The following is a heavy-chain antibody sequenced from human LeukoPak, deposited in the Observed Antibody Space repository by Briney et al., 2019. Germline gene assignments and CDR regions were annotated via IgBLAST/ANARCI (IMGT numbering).Heavy chain of an antibody. J-gene: IGHJ5*02. CDR1: GDSVSSNSVT. D-gene: IGHD2-2*01. CDR3: ARRLTQYDCFDP. Sequence: SQTLSLTCAISGDSVSSNSVTWNWIRQSPSRGLVWLGRTYYRSTWYNDYAVSVRGRITVNPDTSKNQFSLHLNSVTPEDTAVYYCARRLTQYDCFDPWGQGILVTVSS. V-gene: IGHV6-1*01. CDR2: TYYRSTWYN.